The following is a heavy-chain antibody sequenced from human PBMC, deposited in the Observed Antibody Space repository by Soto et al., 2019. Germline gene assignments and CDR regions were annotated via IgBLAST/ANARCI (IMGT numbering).Heavy chain of an antibody. CDR2: ISGSGGST. D-gene: IGHD4-17*01. CDR3: ARSFWIGDYVGDYDAFDL. J-gene: IGHJ3*01. CDR1: GFTFSSYA. V-gene: IGHV3-23*01. Sequence: EVQLLESGGGLVQPGGSLRLSWAASGFTFSSYAMSWVGKAPGKGLEWVSAISGSGGSTYYADSVKGRFTISRDNSKNTLYLQMNSLRAEDTAVYYCARSFWIGDYVGDYDAFDLWGQGTMVTVSS.